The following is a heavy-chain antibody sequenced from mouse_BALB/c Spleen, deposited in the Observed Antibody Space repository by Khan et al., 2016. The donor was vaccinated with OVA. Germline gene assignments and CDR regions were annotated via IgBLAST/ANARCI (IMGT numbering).Heavy chain of an antibody. J-gene: IGHJ1*01. D-gene: IGHD1-1*01. Sequence: EVKLEESGGGLVQPGWSRKLSCAASGFTFSSFGMHWVRQAPEKGLEWVAYISSGSSTIYYADTVKGRFTISRDNPKNTLFLQMTSLRSEDTAMYYCATYGWWDWGAGTTVTVSS. CDR1: GFTFSSFG. V-gene: IGHV5-17*02. CDR3: ATYGWWD. CDR2: ISSGSSTI.